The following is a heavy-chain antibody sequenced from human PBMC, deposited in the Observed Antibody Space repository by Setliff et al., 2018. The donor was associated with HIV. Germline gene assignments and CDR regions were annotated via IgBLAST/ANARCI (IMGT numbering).Heavy chain of an antibody. V-gene: IGHV1-3*01. Sequence: GASVKVSCKASGYTFTNYAMHWVRQAPGQRLEWMGWINAGNGNTKYSQKIQGRVTITRDTSASTAYMELSSLRSEDTAVYYCARGPTRFYFDYWGQGTLVTVSS. J-gene: IGHJ4*02. CDR2: INAGNGNT. CDR1: GYTFTNYA. D-gene: IGHD1-1*01. CDR3: ARGPTRFYFDY.